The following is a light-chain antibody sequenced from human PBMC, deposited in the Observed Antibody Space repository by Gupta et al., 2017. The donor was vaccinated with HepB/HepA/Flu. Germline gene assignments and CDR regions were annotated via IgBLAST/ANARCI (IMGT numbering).Light chain of an antibody. CDR2: GVS. CDR1: QTISIY. CDR3: QQTYSAPTT. J-gene: IGKJ2*01. V-gene: IGKV1-39*01. Sequence: DIQMTQSPSSLSASVGDRVTITCRPSQTISIYLNWYQQKVGKAPKLLMFGVSDLQSGVPSRFSGSRSGTDFTLTISSLQPEDFATYYCQQTYSAPTTFGQGTKLEIK.